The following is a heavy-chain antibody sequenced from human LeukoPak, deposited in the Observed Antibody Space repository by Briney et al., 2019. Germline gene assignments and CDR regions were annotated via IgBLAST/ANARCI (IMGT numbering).Heavy chain of an antibody. J-gene: IGHJ6*03. CDR1: GGSISSSSYY. D-gene: IGHD1-7*01. CDR3: ARPGWNRNYHRTTYYYYYYMDV. V-gene: IGHV4-39*01. Sequence: SETLSLTCTVSGGSISSSSYYWGWIRQPPGKGLEWIGSIYYSGSTYYNPSLKSRVTISVDTSKNQFSLKLSSVTAADTAVYYCARPGWNRNYHRTTYYYYYYMDVWGKGTTVTVSS. CDR2: IYYSGST.